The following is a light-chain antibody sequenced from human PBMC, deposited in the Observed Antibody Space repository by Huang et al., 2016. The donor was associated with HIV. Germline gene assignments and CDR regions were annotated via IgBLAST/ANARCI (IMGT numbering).Light chain of an antibody. J-gene: IGKJ4*01. V-gene: IGKV3-15*01. CDR2: GAS. CDR3: QQYNNWPPLT. Sequence: EIVMTQSPATLSVSPGERATLSCRASQSVSSNLAWYQQKPGQAPRLLLYGASTRATGIPARFSGSGSGTEFTLTISILQSEDFAVYYCQQYNNWPPLTFGGGTKVEIK. CDR1: QSVSSN.